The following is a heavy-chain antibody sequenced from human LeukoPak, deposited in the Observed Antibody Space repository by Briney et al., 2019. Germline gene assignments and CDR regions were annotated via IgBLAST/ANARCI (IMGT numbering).Heavy chain of an antibody. CDR2: IDWDDDK. V-gene: IGHV2-70*11. Sequence: SGPTLVKPTQTLTLTCTFSGFSLTTSGMCVSWIRQPPGKALEWLARIDWDDDKYYTTSLKTRLTISKDTSKNQVVLKMTNMDPVDTATFYCARTRYSSVDFDYWGQGTLVTVSS. CDR3: ARTRYSSVDFDY. D-gene: IGHD6-19*01. J-gene: IGHJ4*02. CDR1: GFSLTTSGMC.